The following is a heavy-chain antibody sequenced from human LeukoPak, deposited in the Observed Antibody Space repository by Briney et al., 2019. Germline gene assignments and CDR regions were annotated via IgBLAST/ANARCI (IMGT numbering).Heavy chain of an antibody. J-gene: IGHJ5*02. CDR2: IYYSGST. CDR3: ARKGDVVVVSGNWFDP. V-gene: IGHV4-39*01. D-gene: IGHD2-15*01. CDR1: GGSFSGYY. Sequence: SETLSLTCAVYGGSFSGYYWGWIRRPPGKGLEWIGSIYYSGSTYYNPSLKSRVTISVDTSKNQFSLKLSSVTAADTAVYYCARKGDVVVVSGNWFDPWGQGTLVTVSS.